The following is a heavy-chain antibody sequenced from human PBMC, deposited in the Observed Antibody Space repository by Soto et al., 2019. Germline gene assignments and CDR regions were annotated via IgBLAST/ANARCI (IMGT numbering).Heavy chain of an antibody. CDR3: AKDIHNGYYYDSSGYYYVPAFDI. V-gene: IGHV3-30*18. J-gene: IGHJ3*02. D-gene: IGHD3-22*01. Sequence: GGSLRLSCAASGFTFSSYGMHWVRQAPGKGLEWVAVISYDGSNKYYADSVKGRFTISRDNSKNTLYLQMNSLRAEDTAVYYCAKDIHNGYYYDSSGYYYVPAFDIWGQGTMVTVSS. CDR1: GFTFSSYG. CDR2: ISYDGSNK.